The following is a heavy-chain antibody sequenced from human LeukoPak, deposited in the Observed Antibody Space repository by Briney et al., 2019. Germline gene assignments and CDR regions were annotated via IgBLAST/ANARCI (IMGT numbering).Heavy chain of an antibody. Sequence: PSQTLSLTCTVSGDSITNGNYYWTWIRQSAGKGLEWIGYIYYSGSTNYNPSLKSRVTISVDTSENQFSLKLSSVTAADTAVYYCARGRRVVVTAIAGKNDYWGQGTLVTVSS. D-gene: IGHD2-21*02. J-gene: IGHJ4*02. CDR1: GDSITNGNYY. CDR2: IYYSGST. CDR3: ARGRRVVVTAIAGKNDY. V-gene: IGHV4-61*09.